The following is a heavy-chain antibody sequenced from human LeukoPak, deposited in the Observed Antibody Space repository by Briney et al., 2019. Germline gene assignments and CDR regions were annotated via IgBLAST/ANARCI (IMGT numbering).Heavy chain of an antibody. D-gene: IGHD4-11*01. CDR1: GFTFSGSA. CDR2: IRSKANSYAT. J-gene: IGHJ4*01. Sequence: PGGSLRLSFAASGFTFSGSAMHWVRQASGKGLEWVGRIRSKANSYATAYAASVKGMFTISRDDSKNTAYLQMNSLKTEDTAVYYCTSHPYRDDHQGLHYWGPGTLVTVSS. CDR3: TSHPYRDDHQGLHY. V-gene: IGHV3-73*01.